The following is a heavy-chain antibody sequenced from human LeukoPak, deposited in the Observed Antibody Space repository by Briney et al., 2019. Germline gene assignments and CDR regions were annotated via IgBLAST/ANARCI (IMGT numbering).Heavy chain of an antibody. Sequence: GASVRVSCKASVYTFTGYYMHWVRQAPGQGLEWMGWINPNSGGTNYAQKFQGRVTMTRDTSISTAYMELSRLRSDDTAVYYCAAYGSGSYYKGFHFDYWGQGTLVTVSS. CDR1: VYTFTGYY. CDR2: INPNSGGT. CDR3: AAYGSGSYYKGFHFDY. D-gene: IGHD3-10*01. J-gene: IGHJ4*02. V-gene: IGHV1-2*02.